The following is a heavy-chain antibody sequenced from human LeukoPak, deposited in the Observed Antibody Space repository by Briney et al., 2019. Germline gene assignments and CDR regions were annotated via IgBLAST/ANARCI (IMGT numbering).Heavy chain of an antibody. CDR2: ISSSSIYT. J-gene: IGHJ4*02. D-gene: IGHD6-19*01. CDR3: ARDRSLSVAGTFDF. Sequence: PGGSLRLSCAASGLTFSSYSMSWVRQAPGKGLEWVSYISSSSIYTYYSDSAKGRFTISRDNAKNSLYLERNSLRDDDRAVYYCARDRSLSVAGTFDFWGQGSLVTVSS. V-gene: IGHV3-21*01. CDR1: GLTFSSYS.